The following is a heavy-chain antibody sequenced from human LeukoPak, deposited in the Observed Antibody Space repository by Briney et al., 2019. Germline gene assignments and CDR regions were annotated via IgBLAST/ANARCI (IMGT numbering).Heavy chain of an antibody. CDR1: GFTFSSYA. V-gene: IGHV3-23*01. D-gene: IGHD3-22*01. CDR3: AKETDSSGYYAHFDY. Sequence: GGSLRLSCAASGFTFSSYAMSWVRQAPGKGLEWVSAISGSGGSTYYADSVKGWFTISRDNSKNTLYLQMNSLRAKDTAVYYCAKETDSSGYYAHFDYWGQGTLVTVSS. CDR2: ISGSGGST. J-gene: IGHJ4*02.